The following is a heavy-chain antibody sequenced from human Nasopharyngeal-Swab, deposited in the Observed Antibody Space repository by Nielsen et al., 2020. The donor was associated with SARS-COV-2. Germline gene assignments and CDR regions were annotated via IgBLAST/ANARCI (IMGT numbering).Heavy chain of an antibody. CDR2: ISSSSSYI. Sequence: ESLKISCAASGFTFSSYSMNWVRQAPGKGLEWVSSISSSSSYIYYADSVKGRFTISRDNAKNSLYLQMNSLRAEDTAAYYCAREGSYGPVSYMDVWGKGTTVTVSS. CDR3: AREGSYGPVSYMDV. V-gene: IGHV3-21*01. J-gene: IGHJ6*03. CDR1: GFTFSSYS. D-gene: IGHD5-18*01.